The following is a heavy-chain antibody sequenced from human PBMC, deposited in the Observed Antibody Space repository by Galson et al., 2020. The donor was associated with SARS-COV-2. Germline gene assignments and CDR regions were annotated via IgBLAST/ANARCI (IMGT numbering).Heavy chain of an antibody. CDR2: IKSKTDGGTT. D-gene: IGHD3-9*01. V-gene: IGHV3-15*01. Sequence: TGGSLRLSCAASGFTFSNAWMSWVRQAPGKGLEWVGRIKSKTDGGTTDYAAPVKGRFTIPRDDSKNTLYLQMNSLKTEDTAVYYCTTDFASVHRYASYYYYGMDVWGQGTTVTVSS. CDR1: GFTFSNAW. J-gene: IGHJ6*02. CDR3: TTDFASVHRYASYYYYGMDV.